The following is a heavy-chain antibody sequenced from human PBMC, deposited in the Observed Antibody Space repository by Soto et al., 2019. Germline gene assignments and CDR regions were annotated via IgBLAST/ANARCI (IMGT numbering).Heavy chain of an antibody. Sequence: SETLSLTCTVSGGSISSYYWSWIRQPPGKGLEWIGYIYYSGSTNYNPSLKSRVTISLDTSRNQFSLKLSSVTAADTAVYYCARRYGYSFDYWGQGTLVTVSS. CDR3: ARRYGYSFDY. CDR1: GGSISSYY. J-gene: IGHJ4*02. CDR2: IYYSGST. D-gene: IGHD1-1*01. V-gene: IGHV4-59*08.